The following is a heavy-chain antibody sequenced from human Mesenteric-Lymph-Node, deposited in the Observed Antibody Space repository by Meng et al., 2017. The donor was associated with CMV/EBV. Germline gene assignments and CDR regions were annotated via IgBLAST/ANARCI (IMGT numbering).Heavy chain of an antibody. CDR3: ARGGGSYYDWFDP. CDR2: VYYSGTT. J-gene: IGHJ5*02. V-gene: IGHV4-59*12. D-gene: IGHD1-26*01. Sequence: SETLSLTCTVSGVSISSYYWTWIRQPPGKGLQYIGYVYYSGTTNYNPSLRSRVTISVDTSKNQFSLKLSSVTAADTAVYYCARGGGSYYDWFDPWGQGTLVTVSS. CDR1: GVSISSYY.